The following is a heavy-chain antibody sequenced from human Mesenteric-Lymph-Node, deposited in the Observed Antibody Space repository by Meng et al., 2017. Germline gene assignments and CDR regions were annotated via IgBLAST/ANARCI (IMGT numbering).Heavy chain of an antibody. V-gene: IGHV3-23*01. CDR2: IRNSGDPT. D-gene: IGHD2-21*02. CDR1: GFTFGNYD. Sequence: GGSLRLSCAASGFTFGNYDMSWVRQAPGKGLEWVAAIRNSGDPTYHADSVKGRFTISRDNSKSTLYLQMNSLRAEDTAVYYCAKLSDSLPPVDYWGQGTLVTVSS. CDR3: AKLSDSLPPVDY. J-gene: IGHJ4*02.